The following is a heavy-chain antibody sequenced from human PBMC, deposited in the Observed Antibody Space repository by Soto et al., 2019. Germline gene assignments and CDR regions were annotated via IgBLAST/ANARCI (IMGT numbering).Heavy chain of an antibody. J-gene: IGHJ4*02. V-gene: IGHV3-74*03. CDR3: ARDLSGQFDY. Sequence: EVQLVESGGGLVQPGGSLRLSCAASGFTFSGNWMRWVRQAPGKGLVWVSRINEDGSTTTYADSVKDRFTISRDNAENTLYLQMNSLRADDTAVYYCARDLSGQFDYWGQGTLVTVSS. CDR1: GFTFSGNW. CDR2: INEDGSTT.